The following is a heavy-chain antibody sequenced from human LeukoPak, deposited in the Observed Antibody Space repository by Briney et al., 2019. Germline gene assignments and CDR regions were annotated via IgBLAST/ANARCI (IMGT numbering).Heavy chain of an antibody. CDR2: IWYDGSNK. Sequence: GGTLTLTCAASGYTFSSYDMHRFGRPPPRGVLGGAVIWYDGSNKYYADSVKGRFTISRDNSKNTLYLQMNSLRAEDTAVYYCARDHDSREMAFDYWGQGTLVTVSS. D-gene: IGHD5-24*01. CDR1: GYTFSSYD. CDR3: ARDHDSREMAFDY. J-gene: IGHJ4*02. V-gene: IGHV3-33*01.